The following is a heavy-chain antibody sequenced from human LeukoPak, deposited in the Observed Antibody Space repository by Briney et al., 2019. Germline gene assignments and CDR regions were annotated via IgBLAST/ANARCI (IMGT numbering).Heavy chain of an antibody. Sequence: RASVKVSCKASGYTFTIYGISWVRQAPGQGLEWMGGIIPIFGTANYAQKFQGRVTITTDESTSTAYMELSSLRSEDTAVYYCARSSRLLYYNWFDPWGQGTLVTVSS. CDR3: ARSSRLLYYNWFDP. D-gene: IGHD2-2*02. CDR2: IIPIFGTA. CDR1: GYTFTIYG. J-gene: IGHJ5*02. V-gene: IGHV1-69*05.